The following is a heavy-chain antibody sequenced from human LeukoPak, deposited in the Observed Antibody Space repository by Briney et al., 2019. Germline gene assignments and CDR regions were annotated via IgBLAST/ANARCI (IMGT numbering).Heavy chain of an antibody. J-gene: IGHJ6*04. Sequence: GGSLRLSCAASGFTFSSYGMHWVRQAPGKGLEWVAFIRYDGSNKYYADSVKGRFTISRDNSKNTLYLQMNGLRAEDTAVYYCAKILRGYSYGPVDVWGKGTTVTVSS. CDR1: GFTFSSYG. CDR2: IRYDGSNK. V-gene: IGHV3-30*02. CDR3: AKILRGYSYGPVDV. D-gene: IGHD5-18*01.